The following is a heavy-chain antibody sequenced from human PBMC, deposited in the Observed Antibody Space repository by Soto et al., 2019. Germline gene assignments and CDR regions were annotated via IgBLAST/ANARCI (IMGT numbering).Heavy chain of an antibody. CDR3: ARYGGRYFDWLFHGAFDI. D-gene: IGHD3-9*01. CDR1: GGSFSGYY. V-gene: IGHV4-34*01. CDR2: INHSGST. Sequence: SETLSLTCAVYGGSFSGYYWSWIRQPPGKGLEWIGEINHSGSTNYNPSLKSRVTISVDTSKNQFSLKLSSVTAADTAVYYCARYGGRYFDWLFHGAFDIWGQGTMVTVSS. J-gene: IGHJ3*02.